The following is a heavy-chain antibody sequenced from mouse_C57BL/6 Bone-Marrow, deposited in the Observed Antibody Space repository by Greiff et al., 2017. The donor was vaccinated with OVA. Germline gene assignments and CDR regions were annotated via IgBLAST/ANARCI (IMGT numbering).Heavy chain of an antibody. D-gene: IGHD1-1*01. J-gene: IGHJ4*01. CDR2: IYPGSGNT. CDR3: ARWGGSSPYYAMDY. Sequence: QVQLQQSGAELVRPGASVKLSCKASGYTFTDYYINWVKQRPGQGLEWIARIYPGSGNTYYNEKFKGKATLTAEKSSSTAYMQLSSLTSEDSAVYFCARWGGSSPYYAMDYWGQGTSVTVSS. V-gene: IGHV1-76*01. CDR1: GYTFTDYY.